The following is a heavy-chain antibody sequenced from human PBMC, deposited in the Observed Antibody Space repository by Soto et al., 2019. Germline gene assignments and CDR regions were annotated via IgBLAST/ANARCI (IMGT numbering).Heavy chain of an antibody. CDR3: ARVFSFSLVPGRFDP. CDR2: ISTSGTTI. V-gene: IGHV3-11*01. D-gene: IGHD2-2*01. Sequence: QVQLVESGGGLVKPGGSLRLSCVASGFTFSDYYMSWIRQAPGKGLEGVSYISTSGTTIFYADSVKGRFIISRDNANNSLYLQMNSLRAEDTAVYYCARVFSFSLVPGRFDPWGRGTLVTVSS. CDR1: GFTFSDYY. J-gene: IGHJ5*02.